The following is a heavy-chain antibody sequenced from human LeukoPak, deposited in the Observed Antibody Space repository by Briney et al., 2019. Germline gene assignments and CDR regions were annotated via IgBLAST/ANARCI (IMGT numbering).Heavy chain of an antibody. D-gene: IGHD4-23*01. Sequence: GGSLRLSCAASGFTFSSYGMHWVRQAPGKGLEWVAFIRYDGSNKDYADSVKGRFTISRGNSKNTLYLQMNSLRAEDTAVYYCAKASRWSHAFDIWGQGTMVTVSS. CDR3: AKASRWSHAFDI. V-gene: IGHV3-30*02. CDR1: GFTFSSYG. CDR2: IRYDGSNK. J-gene: IGHJ3*02.